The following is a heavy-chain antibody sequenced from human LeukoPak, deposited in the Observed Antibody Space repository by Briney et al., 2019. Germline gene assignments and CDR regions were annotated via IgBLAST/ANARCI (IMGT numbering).Heavy chain of an antibody. CDR2: ISSSSSYI. CDR3: ARAPQSGYSSGWYFDY. V-gene: IGHV3-21*01. D-gene: IGHD6-19*01. Sequence: GSLRLSCAASGFTFSSYSMNWVRQAPGKGLEWVSSISSSSSYIYYADSVKGRFTISRDNAKNSLYLQMNSLRAEDTAVYYCARAPQSGYSSGWYFDYWGQGTLVTVSS. CDR1: GFTFSSYS. J-gene: IGHJ4*02.